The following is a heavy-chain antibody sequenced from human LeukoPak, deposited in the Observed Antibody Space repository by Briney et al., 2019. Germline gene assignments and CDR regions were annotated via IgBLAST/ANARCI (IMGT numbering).Heavy chain of an antibody. J-gene: IGHJ4*02. CDR3: ATSIIATTRVDY. CDR1: GYTFTDHY. Sequence: ASVKVSCKVSGYTFTDHYLHWVQQAPGKGLEWVGLVDPEDGKTTYAEKFQGRVTITADTSTATAYTELSSLRSEDTAVYYCATSIIATTRVDYWGQGTLVTVSP. V-gene: IGHV1-69-2*01. CDR2: VDPEDGKT. D-gene: IGHD5-12*01.